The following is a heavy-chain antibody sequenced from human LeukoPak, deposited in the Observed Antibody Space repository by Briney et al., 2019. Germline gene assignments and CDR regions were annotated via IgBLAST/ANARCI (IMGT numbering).Heavy chain of an antibody. CDR1: GGSISSYY. Sequence: PSETLSLTCTVSGGSISSYYWSWIRQPPGKGLEWIGYIYYSGSTNSNPSLKSRVTISVDTSKNQFSLKLSSVTAADTAVYYCARVGRRQQLGWNFDYWGQGTLVTVSS. V-gene: IGHV4-59*01. J-gene: IGHJ4*02. CDR2: IYYSGST. CDR3: ARVGRRQQLGWNFDY. D-gene: IGHD6-13*01.